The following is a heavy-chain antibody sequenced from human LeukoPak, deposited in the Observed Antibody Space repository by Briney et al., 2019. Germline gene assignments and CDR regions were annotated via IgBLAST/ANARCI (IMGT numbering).Heavy chain of an antibody. J-gene: IGHJ4*02. Sequence: ASVKVSCKASGYMFVSRGFTWVRQAPGQGLEWMGWIGVRTGQTQFAQQFRDRFTMTTNTSTTTAFMELKSLRPDDTAVYYCVRDNSGLAGVSLDLWDQGTQVIVSS. D-gene: IGHD6-13*01. CDR2: IGVRTGQT. CDR1: GYMFVSRG. V-gene: IGHV1-18*01. CDR3: VRDNSGLAGVSLDL.